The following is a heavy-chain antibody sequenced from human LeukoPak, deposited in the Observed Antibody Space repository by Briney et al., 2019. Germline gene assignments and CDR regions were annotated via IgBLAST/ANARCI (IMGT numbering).Heavy chain of an antibody. CDR2: MNPNSGNT. Sequence: ASVKVSCKASGYTFTSYGINWVRQATGQGLEWMGWMNPNSGNTGYAQKFQGRVTMTRNTSISTAYMELSSLRSEDTAVYYCASGYNWNGALHAFDIWGQGTMVTVSS. J-gene: IGHJ3*02. CDR3: ASGYNWNGALHAFDI. D-gene: IGHD1-20*01. V-gene: IGHV1-8*02. CDR1: GYTFTSYG.